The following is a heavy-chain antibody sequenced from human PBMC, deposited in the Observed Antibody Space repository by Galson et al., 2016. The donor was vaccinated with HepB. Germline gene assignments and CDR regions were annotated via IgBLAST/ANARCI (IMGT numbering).Heavy chain of an antibody. J-gene: IGHJ6*02. CDR2: INTYNGNT. CDR1: GYTFNSYN. V-gene: IGHV1-18*04. CDR3: ARDAGQAYGMDV. Sequence: SVKVSCKASGYTFNSYNINWVRQAPGQGLEWMAWINTYNGNTKQAQKFQGRVTMTTDTSTGTAYMELTGLTSDDTAVYYCARDAGQAYGMDVWGQGTTVTVSS.